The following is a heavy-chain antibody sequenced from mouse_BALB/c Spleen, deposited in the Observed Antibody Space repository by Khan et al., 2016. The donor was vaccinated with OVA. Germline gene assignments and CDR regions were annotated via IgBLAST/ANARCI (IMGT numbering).Heavy chain of an antibody. CDR1: GYSFTDYI. Sequence: QVQLQQSGPELVKPGASVKMSCKASGYSFTDYIISWVKQRTGQGLQWIGEIYPGSGSIYSNEKFKGKATLTADKSSNTAYIQLSSLTSEDSAVXLCARRYYGSRYPGFAYWGQGTLVTVSA. V-gene: IGHV1-77*01. D-gene: IGHD1-1*01. CDR3: ARRYYGSRYPGFAY. J-gene: IGHJ3*01. CDR2: IYPGSGSI.